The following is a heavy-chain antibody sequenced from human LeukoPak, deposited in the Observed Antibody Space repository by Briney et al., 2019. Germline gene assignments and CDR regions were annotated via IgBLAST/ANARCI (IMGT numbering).Heavy chain of an antibody. D-gene: IGHD2-21*02. CDR1: GFTFSDYY. J-gene: IGHJ4*02. CDR3: ARDAVVTAICDY. CDR2: ISSSGSTI. Sequence: GGSLRLSYAGSGFTFSDYYMSWIRQAPGKGLEWVSYISSSGSTIYYADSVKGRFTISRDNAKNSLYLQMNSLRAEDTAVYYCARDAVVTAICDYWGQGTLVTVSS. V-gene: IGHV3-11*04.